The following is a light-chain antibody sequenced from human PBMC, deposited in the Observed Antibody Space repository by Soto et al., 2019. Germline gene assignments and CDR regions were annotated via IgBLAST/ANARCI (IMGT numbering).Light chain of an antibody. CDR1: SSNIGAGYD. J-gene: IGLJ2*01. Sequence: QSVLTQPPSVSGAPGQRVTISCTGSSSNIGAGYDVHWYQQLPGTAPKLLIYGNSNRPSGFPDRFSGSKSGTSAALAITGRQAEDEADYYCQSYDSSLSVYVVFGGGTKLTVL. CDR3: QSYDSSLSVYVV. CDR2: GNS. V-gene: IGLV1-40*01.